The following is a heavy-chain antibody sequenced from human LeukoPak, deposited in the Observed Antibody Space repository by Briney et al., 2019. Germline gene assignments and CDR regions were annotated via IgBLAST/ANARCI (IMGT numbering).Heavy chain of an antibody. J-gene: IGHJ4*02. Sequence: GGSLRLSCTASGFAFNTYAMSWVRQAPGKGLEWISHIRGSGDNTYYADSVKGRFTISRDNSKNTVYLQMNSLRAEDTAVYYCANGLVRGVVTGYWGQGTLVTVSS. V-gene: IGHV3-23*01. CDR3: ANGLVRGVVTGY. CDR1: GFAFNTYA. D-gene: IGHD3-10*01. CDR2: IRGSGDNT.